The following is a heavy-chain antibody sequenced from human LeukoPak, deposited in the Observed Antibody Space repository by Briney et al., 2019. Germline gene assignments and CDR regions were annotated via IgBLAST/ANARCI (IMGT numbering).Heavy chain of an antibody. J-gene: IGHJ4*02. D-gene: IGHD3-22*01. V-gene: IGHV3-23*01. CDR3: ARDLAYYYDSSGYRYFDY. CDR1: GFTFSSYA. CDR2: ISGSGGST. Sequence: GGSLRLSCAASGFTFSSYAMSWVRQAPGKGVEWGSVISGSGGSTYYDDSVKGRFTISRDNSKNTLYLQMNSLRAEDTAVYYCARDLAYYYDSSGYRYFDYWGQGTLVTVSS.